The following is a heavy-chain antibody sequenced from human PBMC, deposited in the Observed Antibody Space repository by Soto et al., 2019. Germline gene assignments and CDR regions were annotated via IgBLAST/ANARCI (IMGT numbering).Heavy chain of an antibody. CDR1: GGSIGSGGYY. CDR3: ARERYSSSWYTSDSYYYYGMDV. J-gene: IGHJ6*02. V-gene: IGHV4-31*03. CDR2: IYYSGST. D-gene: IGHD6-13*01. Sequence: PSETLSLTCTVSGGSIGSGGYYWSWIRQHPGKGLEWIGYIYYSGSTYYNPSLKSRVTISVDTSKNQFSLKLSSVTAADTAVYYCARERYSSSWYTSDSYYYYGMDVWGQGTTVTV.